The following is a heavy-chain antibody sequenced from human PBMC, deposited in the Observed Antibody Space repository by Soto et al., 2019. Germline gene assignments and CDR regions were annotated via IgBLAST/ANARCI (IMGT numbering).Heavy chain of an antibody. Sequence: SETLSLTCTVSGGSISSTLYYWGWIRQPPRKGLEWIGSIYYSGNTYYNPSLKSRVTISVDTSKNQFSLKLTSVTAADTAMYYCARVTSSRARNWFDPWGQGSLVTVSS. CDR3: ARVTSSRARNWFDP. CDR1: GGSISSTLYY. V-gene: IGHV4-39*01. J-gene: IGHJ5*02. D-gene: IGHD6-13*01. CDR2: IYYSGNT.